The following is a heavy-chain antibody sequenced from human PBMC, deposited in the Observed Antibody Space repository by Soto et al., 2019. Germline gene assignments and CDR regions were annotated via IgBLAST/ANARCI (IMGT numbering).Heavy chain of an antibody. CDR1: GGSISSYY. CDR2: IYYSGST. CDR3: ARGIAAAGTLRWFDP. Sequence: SETLCLTCTVSGGSISSYYWSWIRQPPGKGLEWIGYIYYSGSTNYNPSLKSRVTISVDTSKNQFSLKLSSVTAADTAVYYCARGIAAAGTLRWFDPWGQGTLVTVSS. J-gene: IGHJ5*02. D-gene: IGHD6-13*01. V-gene: IGHV4-59*01.